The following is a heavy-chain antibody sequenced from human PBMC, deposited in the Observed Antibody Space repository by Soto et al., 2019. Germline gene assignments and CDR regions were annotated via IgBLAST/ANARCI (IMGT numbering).Heavy chain of an antibody. Sequence: GESLKISCKGSGYSFTSYWIGWVRQMPGKGLEWMGIIYPGDSDTRYSPSFQGQVTISADKSISTAYLQWSSLKASDTAMYYCARNDYGSGSYYIFGGSGASHYGMDVWGHGTTVTVSS. D-gene: IGHD3-10*01. CDR3: ARNDYGSGSYYIFGGSGASHYGMDV. V-gene: IGHV5-51*01. CDR1: GYSFTSYW. CDR2: IYPGDSDT. J-gene: IGHJ6*02.